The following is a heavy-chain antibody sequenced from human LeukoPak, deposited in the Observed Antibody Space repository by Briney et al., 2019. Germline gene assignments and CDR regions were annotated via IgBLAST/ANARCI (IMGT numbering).Heavy chain of an antibody. V-gene: IGHV1-8*03. Sequence: GASVKVSCKTSGYSFISYFLHWVRQAPGRGLEWMGWMNPNSGNTGYAQKFQGRVTITRNTSISTAYMELSSLRSEDTAVYYCAFADGSNYYYYMDVWGKGTTVTVSS. J-gene: IGHJ6*03. CDR2: MNPNSGNT. D-gene: IGHD5-24*01. CDR3: AFADGSNYYYYMDV. CDR1: GYSFISYF.